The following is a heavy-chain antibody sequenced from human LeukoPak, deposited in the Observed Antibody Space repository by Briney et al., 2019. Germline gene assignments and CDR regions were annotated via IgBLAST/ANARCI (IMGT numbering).Heavy chain of an antibody. CDR3: ASRNGSGWQDY. J-gene: IGHJ4*02. D-gene: IGHD6-19*01. CDR1: GGTFSSYA. Sequence: ASVKVSCKASGGTFSSYAISWVRQAPGQGLEWMGGIIPIFGTANYAQKFQGRVTITADKSTSTAYMELSSLRSEDTAVYYCASRNGSGWQDYWGQGTLVTVSS. CDR2: IIPIFGTA. V-gene: IGHV1-69*06.